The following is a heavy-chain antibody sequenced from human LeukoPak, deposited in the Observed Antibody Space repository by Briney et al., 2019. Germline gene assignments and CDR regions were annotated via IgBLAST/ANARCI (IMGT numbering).Heavy chain of an antibody. V-gene: IGHV3-11*01. CDR3: ARAHSAAGTGYYYGMDV. D-gene: IGHD6-13*01. CDR1: GFTVSSNY. Sequence: GGSLRLSCAASGFTVSSNYMSWIRQAPGKGLEWVSYISSSGSTIYYADSVKGRFTISRDNAKNSLYLQMNSLRAEDTAVYYCARAHSAAGTGYYYGMDVWGQGTTVTVSS. J-gene: IGHJ6*02. CDR2: ISSSGSTI.